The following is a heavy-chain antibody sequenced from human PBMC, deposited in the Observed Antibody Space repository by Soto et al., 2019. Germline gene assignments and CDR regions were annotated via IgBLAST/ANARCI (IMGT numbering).Heavy chain of an antibody. J-gene: IGHJ4*02. D-gene: IGHD6-19*01. CDR3: ARDHIGYSSGWYSFDY. Sequence: GGSLRLSCAASGFTFSSYGMHWVRQAPGKGLERVAVIWYDGSNKYYADSVKGRFTISRDNSKNTLYLQMNSLRAEDTAVYYCARDHIGYSSGWYSFDYWGQGTLVTVSS. CDR1: GFTFSSYG. V-gene: IGHV3-33*01. CDR2: IWYDGSNK.